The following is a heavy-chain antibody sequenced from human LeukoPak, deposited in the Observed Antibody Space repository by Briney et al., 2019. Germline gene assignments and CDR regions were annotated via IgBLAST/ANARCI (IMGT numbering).Heavy chain of an antibody. V-gene: IGHV1-2*02. D-gene: IGHD4-23*01. CDR2: INPNSGDT. CDR3: ARERHDYGGIERAFDM. Sequence: ASVKVSCKASGYTFTGYYLHWVRQAPGQGLEWMGWINPNSGDTNYAQKFQGRVTITRNTSISTAYMELSSLRSEDTAVYFCARERHDYGGIERAFDMWGQGTMVTVSS. CDR1: GYTFTGYY. J-gene: IGHJ3*02.